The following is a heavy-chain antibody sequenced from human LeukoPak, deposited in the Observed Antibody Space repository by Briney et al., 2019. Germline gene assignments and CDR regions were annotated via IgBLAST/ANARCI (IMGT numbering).Heavy chain of an antibody. Sequence: LETLSLTCTVSGVSISSSNSYWGWIRQPPGKGLEWIGSIYHSGSTNYNPSLKSRVTISVDKSKNQFSLKLSSVTAADTAVYYCAREGFGYYMDVWGKGTTVTVSS. V-gene: IGHV4-39*07. CDR1: GVSISSSNSY. J-gene: IGHJ6*03. CDR3: AREGFGYYMDV. CDR2: IYHSGST. D-gene: IGHD3-10*01.